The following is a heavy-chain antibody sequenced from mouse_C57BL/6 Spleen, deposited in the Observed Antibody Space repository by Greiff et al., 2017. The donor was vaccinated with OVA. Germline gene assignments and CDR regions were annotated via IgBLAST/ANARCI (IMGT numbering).Heavy chain of an antibody. J-gene: IGHJ4*01. CDR3: ARDIDSSGYEGDAMDY. D-gene: IGHD3-2*02. CDR2: IYPGDGDT. Sequence: QVQLKQSGPELVKPGASVKISCKASGYAFSSSWMNWVKQRPGKGLEWIGRIYPGDGDTNYNGKFKGKATLTADKSSSTAYMQLSSLTSEDSAVYFCARDIDSSGYEGDAMDYWGQGTSVTVSS. V-gene: IGHV1-82*01. CDR1: GYAFSSSW.